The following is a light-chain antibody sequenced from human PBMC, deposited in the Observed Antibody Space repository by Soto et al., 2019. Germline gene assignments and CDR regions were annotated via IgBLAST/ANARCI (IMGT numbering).Light chain of an antibody. CDR2: DVS. J-gene: IGLJ7*01. V-gene: IGLV2-14*03. CDR3: CSYTSNNNIV. CDR1: SSDVGTYNY. Sequence: QSVLTQPASVSGSPGQSITISCTGTSSDVGTYNYVSWYQQHPGKAPKLMIYDVSNRPSGVSNRFSGSKSGNTASLTISGLQDEDEADYYCCSYTSNNNIVFGGGTQLTVL.